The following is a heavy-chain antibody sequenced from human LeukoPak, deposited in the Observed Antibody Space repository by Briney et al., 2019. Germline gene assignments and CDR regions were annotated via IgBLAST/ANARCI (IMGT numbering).Heavy chain of an antibody. Sequence: GGSLRLSCAASGFTFSNYDMSWVRQAPGKGLEWVSAVTGGGDTTYYADSVKGRFTISRDNSRSTLYLQMNSLRAEDTAVYYCAKRGSYFGGFDYWGQGTLVTVSS. CDR1: GFTFSNYD. J-gene: IGHJ4*02. V-gene: IGHV3-23*01. CDR2: VTGGGDTT. CDR3: AKRGSYFGGFDY. D-gene: IGHD3-10*01.